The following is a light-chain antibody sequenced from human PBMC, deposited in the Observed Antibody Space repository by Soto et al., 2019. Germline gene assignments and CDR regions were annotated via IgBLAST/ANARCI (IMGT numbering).Light chain of an antibody. Sequence: DIVMTQSPDSLAVSLGERATINCKSSQSVFYTSRNKSSLAWYRQVPGQPPEVIIYWASIRESGVPDRFSGSGSGTDFTLTISSLQSADVAGKCGPQSYTPPWTFGQGTKVDIK. CDR1: QSVFYTSRNKSS. CDR2: WAS. CDR3: PQSYTPPWT. J-gene: IGKJ1*01. V-gene: IGKV4-1*01.